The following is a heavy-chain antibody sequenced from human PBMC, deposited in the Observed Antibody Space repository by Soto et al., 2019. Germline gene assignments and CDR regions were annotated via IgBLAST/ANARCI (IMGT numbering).Heavy chain of an antibody. V-gene: IGHV3-33*01. Sequence: LRLSCAASGFTFSSHGMHWVRQAPGKGLEWVAVIWSDGSNEYYADSVKCRFTISRDNSKNTLYLQMSSLRVEDTAVYYCATDYSSTGYGLVYWGQGALVTVSS. CDR1: GFTFSSHG. CDR3: ATDYSSTGYGLVY. D-gene: IGHD6-19*01. CDR2: IWSDGSNE. J-gene: IGHJ4*02.